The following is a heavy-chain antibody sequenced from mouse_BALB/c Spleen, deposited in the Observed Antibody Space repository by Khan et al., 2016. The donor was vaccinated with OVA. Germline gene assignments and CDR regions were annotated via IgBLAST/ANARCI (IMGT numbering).Heavy chain of an antibody. V-gene: IGHV2-6-4*01. J-gene: IGHJ1*01. CDR2: MWSGGST. CDR3: ARNRDGVSYGYFDV. Sequence: QMQLEESGPGLVAPSQSLSITCTVSGFSLSRYSVHWVRQPPGKGLEWLGIMWSGGSTDYNSALKSRLSISKDNSKSQVFLKMNSLQTDDTAMYYCARNRDGVSYGYFDVWGAGTTVTVSS. CDR1: GFSLSRYS. D-gene: IGHD3-3*01.